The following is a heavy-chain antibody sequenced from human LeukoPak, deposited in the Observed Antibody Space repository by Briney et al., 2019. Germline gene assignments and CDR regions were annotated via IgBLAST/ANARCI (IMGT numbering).Heavy chain of an antibody. CDR1: GFTFSTYG. Sequence: GGSLRLSCEASGFTFSTYGMHWVRQAPGKGLEWVSAISGSGGTTYDADSVKGRFTISRDNSKNTLYLQMNSLRAEDTAVYYCAKDYYDSSGPFSYWGQGTLVTVSS. V-gene: IGHV3-23*01. J-gene: IGHJ4*02. D-gene: IGHD3-22*01. CDR3: AKDYYDSSGPFSY. CDR2: ISGSGGTT.